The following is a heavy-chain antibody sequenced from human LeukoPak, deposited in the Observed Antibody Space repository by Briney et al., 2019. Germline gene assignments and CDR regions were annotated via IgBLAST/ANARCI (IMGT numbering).Heavy chain of an antibody. V-gene: IGHV1-69*05. D-gene: IGHD3-3*01. CDR3: ARDREGRFGVVQFDY. CDR2: IIPIFGTA. J-gene: IGHJ4*02. Sequence: ASVKVSCKASGGTFSSYAISWLRQAPGQGLEWMGGIIPIFGTANYAQKFQGRVTITTDESTSTAYMELSSLRSEDTAVYYCARDREGRFGVVQFDYWGQGTLVTVSS. CDR1: GGTFSSYA.